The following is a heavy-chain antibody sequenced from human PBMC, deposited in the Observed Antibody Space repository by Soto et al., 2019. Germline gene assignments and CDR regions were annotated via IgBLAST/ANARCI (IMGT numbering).Heavy chain of an antibody. CDR1: GGSISSGGYY. Sequence: SETLSLTCTVSGGSISSGGYYWSWIRQHPGKGLEWIGYIYYSGSTYYNPSLKSRVTISVDTSKNQFSLKLSSVTAADTAVYYCARAGYDILTGYSNWFDPWGQGTLVTVSS. J-gene: IGHJ5*02. V-gene: IGHV4-31*03. CDR3: ARAGYDILTGYSNWFDP. D-gene: IGHD3-9*01. CDR2: IYYSGST.